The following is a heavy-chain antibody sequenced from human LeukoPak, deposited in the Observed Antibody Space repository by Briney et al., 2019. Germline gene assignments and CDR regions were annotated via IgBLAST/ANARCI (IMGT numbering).Heavy chain of an antibody. CDR1: GFTFDDYA. CDR2: ISWNSGSI. J-gene: IGHJ6*03. Sequence: QPGGSLRLSCAASGFTFDDYAMHWVRQAPGKGLEWVSGISWNSGSIGYADSVKGRVTIPRDNHTHSLYLQMNSLRAEDTALYYCAKSAVYYYYYYMDVWGKGTMVTVSS. CDR3: AKSAVYYYYYYMDV. V-gene: IGHV3-9*01.